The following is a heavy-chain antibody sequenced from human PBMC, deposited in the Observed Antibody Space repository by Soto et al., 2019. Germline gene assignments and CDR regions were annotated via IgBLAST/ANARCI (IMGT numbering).Heavy chain of an antibody. D-gene: IGHD2-15*01. CDR3: ARLGAAPYYYYGMDV. V-gene: IGHV5-51*01. CDR2: IYPGDSDT. Sequence: GESLKISCKGSGYSFTSYWIGWVRQMPGKGLEWMGIIYPGDSDTRYSPSFQGQVTISADKSISTAYLQWSSLKASDTAMYYCARLGAAPYYYYGMDVWGQGTTVTVSS. CDR1: GYSFTSYW. J-gene: IGHJ6*02.